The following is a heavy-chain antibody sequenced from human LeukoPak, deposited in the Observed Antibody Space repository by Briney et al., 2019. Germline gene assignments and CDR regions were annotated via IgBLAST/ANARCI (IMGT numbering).Heavy chain of an antibody. J-gene: IGHJ3*02. CDR3: VSDRESQEQI. CDR1: GFTFSRHN. CDR2: ISYNGATT. V-gene: IGHV3-64D*09. Sequence: GGSLRLSCSGSGFTFSRHNMHWVRQAPGKGLEYVSAISYNGATTDYVDSVKGRFSISRDNSKNTLDLQMNSLRPEDTAVYYCVSDRESQEQIWGPGTLVTV. D-gene: IGHD1-26*01.